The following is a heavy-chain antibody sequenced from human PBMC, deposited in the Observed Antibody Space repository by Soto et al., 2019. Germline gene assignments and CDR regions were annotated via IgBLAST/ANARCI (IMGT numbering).Heavy chain of an antibody. V-gene: IGHV4-39*01. CDR1: GGSVSSGNYF. D-gene: IGHD2-15*01. CDR2: IYYNGDT. CDR3: ARRLIDHCNQGHAFDF. Sequence: QLQLQESGPGLVKPAETLSLKCAVSGGSVSSGNYFWGWIRQPPGKGLELIGNIYYNGDTYYSRSLKNRVTMSVDTAQIQFSLRLTSVTAADTAVYYCARRLIDHCNQGHAFDFWGQGTLVTVSS. J-gene: IGHJ3*01.